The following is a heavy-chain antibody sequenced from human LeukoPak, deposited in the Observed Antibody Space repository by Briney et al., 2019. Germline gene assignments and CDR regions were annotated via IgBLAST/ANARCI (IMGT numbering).Heavy chain of an antibody. CDR3: ARDGYSYGSPAGGDAFDI. D-gene: IGHD5-18*01. V-gene: IGHV3-48*03. CDR1: GFTFSSYE. Sequence: GGSLRLSCAASGFTFSSYEMNWVRQAPGKGLEWVSYISSSGSTIYYADSVKGRFTISRDNAKNSLYLQMNSLRAEDTAVYYCARDGYSYGSPAGGDAFDIWGQGTMVTVSS. CDR2: ISSSGSTI. J-gene: IGHJ3*02.